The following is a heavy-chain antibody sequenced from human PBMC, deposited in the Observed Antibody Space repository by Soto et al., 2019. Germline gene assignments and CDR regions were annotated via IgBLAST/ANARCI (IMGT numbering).Heavy chain of an antibody. CDR3: AKDRSLYGSGSRWFDP. CDR2: ISGSGGST. J-gene: IGHJ5*02. Sequence: GGSLRLSCAASGFTFSSYAMSWVRQAPGKGLEWVSAISGSGGSTYYADSVKGRFTISRDNSKNTLYLQMNSLRAEDTAVYYCAKDRSLYGSGSRWFDPWGQGTLVTVSS. CDR1: GFTFSSYA. D-gene: IGHD3-10*01. V-gene: IGHV3-23*01.